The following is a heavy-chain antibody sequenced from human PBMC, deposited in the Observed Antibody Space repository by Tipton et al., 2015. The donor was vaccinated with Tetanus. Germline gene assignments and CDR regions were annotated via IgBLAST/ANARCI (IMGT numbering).Heavy chain of an antibody. CDR2: IKHDGSEN. V-gene: IGHV3-7*01. J-gene: IGHJ4*02. CDR1: GFTFSAYW. D-gene: IGHD1/OR15-1a*01. CDR3: ARDPTRRFDY. Sequence: SLRLSCAASGFTFSAYWMTWVRQAPGKGLEWVANIKHDGSENYYVDSVKGRFTISRDNAKNSLYLQMNSLRAEDTAVYYCARDPTRRFDYWGSGTLVTVSS.